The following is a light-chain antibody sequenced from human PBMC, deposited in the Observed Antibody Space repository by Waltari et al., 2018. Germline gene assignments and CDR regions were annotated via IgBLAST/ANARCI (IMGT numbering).Light chain of an antibody. CDR1: LVHRHRNTY. J-gene: IGKJ3*01. CDR2: KVS. V-gene: IGKV2-30*02. Sequence: LVHRHRNTYLNLFQGRPGQSPRRFSCKVSTRACGVADRINGGGSGTDFTRKISRVEAEKVAVYYCMQGTHSPPFTFGPGTKVDI. CDR3: MQGTHSPPFT.